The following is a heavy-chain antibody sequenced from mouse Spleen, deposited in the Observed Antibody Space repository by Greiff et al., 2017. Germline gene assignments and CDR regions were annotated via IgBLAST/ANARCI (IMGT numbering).Heavy chain of an antibody. CDR3: ARDHYSGYGFAY. D-gene: IGHD1-2*01. CDR2: INPRSGYT. CDR1: GYTFTSYT. V-gene: IGHV1-4*01. J-gene: IGHJ3*01. Sequence: VQLQESGAELARPGASVQLSCKASGYTFTSYTMHWVKQRPGQGLEWIGYINPRSGYTNYNQKFKAKATLTADKSSSTAYMQLSSLTSEDSAVYYCARDHYSGYGFAYWGQGTLVTVSA.